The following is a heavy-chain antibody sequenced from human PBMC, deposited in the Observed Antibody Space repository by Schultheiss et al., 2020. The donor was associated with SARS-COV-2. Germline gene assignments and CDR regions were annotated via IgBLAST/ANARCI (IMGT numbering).Heavy chain of an antibody. CDR2: ISGSGGNT. CDR3: AKDRRYQLPPGVLGFDY. V-gene: IGHV3-23*01. J-gene: IGHJ4*02. Sequence: GGSLRLSCAGSGFTFSSSAMSWVRQAPGKGLEWVSAISGSGGNTYYADSVKGRFTISRDTSKDTVYLQMNSLRAEDTAVYYCAKDRRYQLPPGVLGFDYWGQGTLVTVSS. D-gene: IGHD2-2*01. CDR1: GFTFSSSA.